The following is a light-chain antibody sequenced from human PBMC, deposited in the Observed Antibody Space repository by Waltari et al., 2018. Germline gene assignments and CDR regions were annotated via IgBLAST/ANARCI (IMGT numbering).Light chain of an antibody. V-gene: IGKV3-15*01. CDR2: GAS. CDR1: QTINSN. CDR3: QQYHKWPPYT. J-gene: IGKJ2*01. Sequence: EIVLTQSPATLSVSPGERATLSCRASQTINSNLAWYQQQPAQAPRLLIYGASTRAIGIPARFSGSGSGTEFTLTITSLQSEDFAVYFCQQYHKWPPYTFGQGTKLDI.